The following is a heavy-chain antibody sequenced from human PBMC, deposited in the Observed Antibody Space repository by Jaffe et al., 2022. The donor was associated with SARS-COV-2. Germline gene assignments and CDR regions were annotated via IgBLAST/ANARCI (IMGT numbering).Heavy chain of an antibody. Sequence: EVQLVQSGAEVKKPGESLRISCKGSGYSFTSYWISWVRQMPGKGLEWMGRIDPSDSYTNYSPSFQGHVTISADKSISTAYLQWSSLKASDTAMYYCASEPDTAMASSYYYGMDVWGQGTTVTVSS. CDR1: GYSFTSYW. J-gene: IGHJ6*02. CDR3: ASEPDTAMASSYYYGMDV. V-gene: IGHV5-10-1*03. D-gene: IGHD5-18*01. CDR2: IDPSDSYT.